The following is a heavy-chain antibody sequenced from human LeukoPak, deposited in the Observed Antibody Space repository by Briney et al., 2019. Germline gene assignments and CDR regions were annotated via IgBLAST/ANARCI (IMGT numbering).Heavy chain of an antibody. CDR3: AREGIVGPFDH. CDR1: GCTFISYT. Sequence: PGGSLTLTCAASGCTFISYTWNWLRQAPGKGLEWVCPISSSSNYIYYADSVKGRFTISRDNAKNSRYLQMNSLRAEDTAVYYCAREGIVGPFDHWGQGTLVTVSS. J-gene: IGHJ4*02. D-gene: IGHD1-26*01. V-gene: IGHV3-21*01. CDR2: ISSSSNYI.